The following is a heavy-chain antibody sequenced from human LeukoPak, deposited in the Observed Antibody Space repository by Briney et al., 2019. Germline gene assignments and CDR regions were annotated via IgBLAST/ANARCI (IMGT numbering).Heavy chain of an antibody. J-gene: IGHJ4*02. CDR2: INHSGST. Sequence: SETLSLTCAVYGGSFSGYYWSWIRQPPGKGLEWIGEINHSGSTNYNPSLKSRVTISVDTSKNQFSLKVSSVTAADTAVYYCARPHCSSTTCYQSFDSWGQGTLVTVSS. V-gene: IGHV4-34*01. CDR3: ARPHCSSTTCYQSFDS. D-gene: IGHD2-2*01. CDR1: GGSFSGYY.